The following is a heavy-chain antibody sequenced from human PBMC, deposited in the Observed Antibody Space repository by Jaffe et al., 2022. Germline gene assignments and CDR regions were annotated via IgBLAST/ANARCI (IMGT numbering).Heavy chain of an antibody. CDR3: TTEREQWLAKGTTYYYYYYMDV. CDR2: IKSKTDGGTT. CDR1: GFTFSNAW. J-gene: IGHJ6*03. Sequence: EVQLVESGGGLVKPGGSLRLSCAASGFTFSNAWMSWVRQAPGKGLEWVGRIKSKTDGGTTDYAAPVKGRFTISRDDSKNTLYLQMNSLKTEDTAVYYCTTEREQWLAKGTTYYYYYYMDVWGKGTTVTVSS. V-gene: IGHV3-15*01. D-gene: IGHD6-19*01.